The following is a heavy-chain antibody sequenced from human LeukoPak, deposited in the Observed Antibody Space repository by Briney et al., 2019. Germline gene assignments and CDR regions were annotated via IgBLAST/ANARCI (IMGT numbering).Heavy chain of an antibody. Sequence: SETLSLTCTVSGGSISSSSYYWGWIRQPPGKGLEWIGSIYYSVSTYDNPSLKSRVAISVDTSKNQFSLKLSSVTAADTAVYYCARDLSAIAVAGIDPWGQGTLVTVSS. D-gene: IGHD6-19*01. CDR1: GGSISSSSYY. CDR2: IYYSVST. V-gene: IGHV4-39*07. CDR3: ARDLSAIAVAGIDP. J-gene: IGHJ5*02.